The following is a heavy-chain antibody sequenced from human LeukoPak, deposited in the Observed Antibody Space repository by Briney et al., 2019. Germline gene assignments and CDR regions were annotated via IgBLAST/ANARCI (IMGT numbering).Heavy chain of an antibody. J-gene: IGHJ5*02. D-gene: IGHD2-2*01. CDR1: GGTFSRYA. V-gene: IGHV1-69*05. Sequence: ASVKVSCKASGGTFSRYAISWVRQAPGQGLEWMGGIIPIFGTANYAQKFQGRVTITTDESTSTAYMELSSLRSEDTAVYYCARGIGYCNSPSCYLNWFDPWGQGTLVTVSS. CDR3: ARGIGYCNSPSCYLNWFDP. CDR2: IIPIFGTA.